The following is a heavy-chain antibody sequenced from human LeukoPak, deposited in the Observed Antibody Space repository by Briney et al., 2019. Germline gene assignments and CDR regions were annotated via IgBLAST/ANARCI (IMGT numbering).Heavy chain of an antibody. D-gene: IGHD3-22*01. CDR1: GFTFSTYS. CDR3: AGHYDSSGYRVDVFDI. J-gene: IGHJ3*02. Sequence: GGSLRLSCAASGFTFSTYSMNWVRQAPGKGLEWVSYISSLSGTIYYADSVKGRFTISRDNAKSSLYLQMNSLRAEDTAVYFCAGHYDSSGYRVDVFDIWGQGTMVTVSS. V-gene: IGHV3-48*01. CDR2: ISSLSGTI.